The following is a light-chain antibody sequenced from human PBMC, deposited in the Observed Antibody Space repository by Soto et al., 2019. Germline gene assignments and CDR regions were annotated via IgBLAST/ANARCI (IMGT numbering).Light chain of an antibody. CDR2: DAS. CDR3: QQRSNWPL. V-gene: IGKV3-11*01. Sequence: EIVLTQSPATLSLSPGERATLSCRASQSVSSYLAWYQQKPGQAPRLLIYDASNRATGIPARFSGSGSGTDFTLTISSLEPEDFAVYYCQQRSNWPLFGGRTKVDIK. CDR1: QSVSSY. J-gene: IGKJ4*01.